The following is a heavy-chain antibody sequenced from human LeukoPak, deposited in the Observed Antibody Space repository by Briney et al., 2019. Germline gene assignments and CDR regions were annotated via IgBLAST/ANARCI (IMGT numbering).Heavy chain of an antibody. J-gene: IGHJ4*02. V-gene: IGHV4-34*01. Sequence: SETLSLTCAVYGGSFSGYYWTWIRQPPGKGLEWIGEISHSERTNSNPSLKSRVTMSLDTSKNQFSLKLTSVTAADTAVHYCARLRQIVAANADPSSGFDHWGQGTLVTVSS. CDR2: ISHSERT. D-gene: IGHD6-25*01. CDR3: ARLRQIVAANADPSSGFDH. CDR1: GGSFSGYY.